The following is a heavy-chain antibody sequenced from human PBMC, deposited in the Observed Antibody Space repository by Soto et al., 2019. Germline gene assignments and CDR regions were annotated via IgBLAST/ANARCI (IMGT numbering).Heavy chain of an antibody. V-gene: IGHV3-48*03. CDR2: ISSSGSTI. Sequence: GGSLRLSCAASGFTFISYEMNWVRQAPGKGLEWVSYISSSGSTIYYADSVKGRFTISRDNAKNSLYLQMNSLRAEDTAVYYCAREGARYCSSTSCYNFYGMDVWGQGTTVTVSS. CDR3: AREGARYCSSTSCYNFYGMDV. D-gene: IGHD2-2*02. J-gene: IGHJ6*02. CDR1: GFTFISYE.